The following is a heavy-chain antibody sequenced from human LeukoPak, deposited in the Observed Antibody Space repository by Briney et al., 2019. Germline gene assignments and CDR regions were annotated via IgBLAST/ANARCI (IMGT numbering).Heavy chain of an antibody. Sequence: GGSLRLSCKVSGFTVSTNSWSWVRQAPGKGLEWVSFISSGGNTDHSDSAKGRFTISRDNSKNTLYLQMNSLRAEDTALYYCAKAVPWFDPWGQGTLVTVSS. CDR3: AKAVPWFDP. CDR2: ISSGGNT. J-gene: IGHJ5*02. D-gene: IGHD6-6*01. CDR1: GFTVSTNS. V-gene: IGHV3-53*05.